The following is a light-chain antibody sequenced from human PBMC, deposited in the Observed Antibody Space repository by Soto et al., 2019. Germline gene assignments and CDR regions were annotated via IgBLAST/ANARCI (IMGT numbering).Light chain of an antibody. Sequence: DIQMTQSPSSLSASVGDRVTITCRTNRSISNYLNWYQQTPGKAPNLLIYAASTLQSGVPSRFGGSGSGTEFTLTITGLQTEDFASYFCQMSYSTPYTFGQGTKLEIK. CDR2: AAS. J-gene: IGKJ2*01. V-gene: IGKV1-39*01. CDR1: RSISNY. CDR3: QMSYSTPYT.